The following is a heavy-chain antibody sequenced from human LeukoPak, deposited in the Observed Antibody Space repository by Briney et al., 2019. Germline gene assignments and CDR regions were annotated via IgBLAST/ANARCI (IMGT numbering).Heavy chain of an antibody. D-gene: IGHD6-13*01. V-gene: IGHV3-7*03. J-gene: IGHJ4*02. CDR3: ARLQQLALDY. CDR2: IKQDGSEK. CDR1: GFALSSYS. Sequence: GGSLRLSCAASGFALSSYSMNWVRQAPGKGLEWVANIKQDGSEKYYVDSVKGRFTISRDNAKNSLYLQMNSLRAEDTAVYYCARLQQLALDYWGQGTLVTVSS.